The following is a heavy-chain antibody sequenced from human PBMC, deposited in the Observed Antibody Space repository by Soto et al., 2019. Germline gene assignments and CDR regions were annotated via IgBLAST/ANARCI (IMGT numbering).Heavy chain of an antibody. D-gene: IGHD3-22*01. V-gene: IGHV6-1*01. J-gene: IGHJ3*02. Sequence: SQTLSLTCAISGDSVSSNSAAWNWIRQSPSRGLEWLGRTYYRSKWYNDYAVSVKSRITINPDTSKNQFSLQLNSVTPEDTAVYYCARVHYYDSSGPDAFDIWGHGTMVTVSS. CDR1: GDSVSSNSAA. CDR3: ARVHYYDSSGPDAFDI. CDR2: TYYRSKWYN.